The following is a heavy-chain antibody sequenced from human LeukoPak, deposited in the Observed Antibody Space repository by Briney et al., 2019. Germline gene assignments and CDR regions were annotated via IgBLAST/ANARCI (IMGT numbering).Heavy chain of an antibody. CDR1: GGSISSGSYY. CDR2: VYASGST. V-gene: IGHV4-61*02. D-gene: IGHD6-19*01. CDR3: ARDRPAPGAVAGTLGY. J-gene: IGHJ4*02. Sequence: SQTLSLTCTVSGGSISSGSYYWSWIRQPAGKGLEWIGRVYASGSTNYNPSLKSRVTISVDTSKSQFSLKLSSVIAADTAVYYCARDRPAPGAVAGTLGYWGQGTLVTVSS.